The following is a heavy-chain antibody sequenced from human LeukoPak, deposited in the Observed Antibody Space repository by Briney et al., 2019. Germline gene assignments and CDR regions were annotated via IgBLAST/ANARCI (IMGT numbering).Heavy chain of an antibody. D-gene: IGHD3-22*01. CDR1: GFTFSSYW. CDR3: ARYGSSGYYYSFDY. Sequence: GGSLRLSCAASGFTFSSYWMSWVRQAPGKGLEWVSAISGSGGTTYYADSVKGRFTTSRDNSKNTLHLQMNSLRAEDTAAYYCARYGSSGYYYSFDYWGQGTLVTVSS. CDR2: ISGSGGTT. V-gene: IGHV3-23*01. J-gene: IGHJ4*02.